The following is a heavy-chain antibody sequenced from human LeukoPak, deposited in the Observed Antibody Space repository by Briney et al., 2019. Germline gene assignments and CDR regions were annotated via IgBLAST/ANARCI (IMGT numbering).Heavy chain of an antibody. CDR2: IKQDGSER. V-gene: IGHV3-7*01. D-gene: IGHD6-13*01. CDR3: ARGEGSSWSPFDY. J-gene: IGHJ4*02. Sequence: GGSLRLSCAASGFTFSSYWMSWVRQAPGKGREGVANIKQDGSERYYVDSVKGRFTISRDNAKNSLYLQMNSLRAEDTAVYYCARGEGSSWSPFDYWGQGTLVTVSS. CDR1: GFTFSSYW.